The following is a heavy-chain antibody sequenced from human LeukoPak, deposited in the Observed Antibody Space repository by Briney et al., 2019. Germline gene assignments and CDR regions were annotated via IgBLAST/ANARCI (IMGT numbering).Heavy chain of an antibody. D-gene: IGHD3-22*01. V-gene: IGHV3-23*01. CDR2: ISGSGGST. CDR1: GFTFSSYA. J-gene: IGHJ4*02. Sequence: GGSLRLSCAASGFTFSSYAMSWVRQAPGKGLEWVSAISGSGGSTYYADSVKGRFTISRDNSKNTLYLQMNSLRDEDTALYYCAIMHGYYDGSGYWVQWGQGTLVTVSS. CDR3: AIMHGYYDGSGYWVQ.